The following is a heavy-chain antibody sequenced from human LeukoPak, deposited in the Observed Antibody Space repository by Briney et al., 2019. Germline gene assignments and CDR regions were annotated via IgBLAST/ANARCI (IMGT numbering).Heavy chain of an antibody. CDR3: AKDLFLWYFDL. D-gene: IGHD2-21*01. Sequence: GGFLRLSCAVSGFSVKTNYLTWVRQAPGKGLESVSVLYSGGSAYYTDSVKGRFTISRDTSKNTLSLQMNSLRAEDTAVYYCAKDLFLWYFDLWGRGTLVTVSS. CDR2: LYSGGSA. J-gene: IGHJ2*01. V-gene: IGHV3-53*01. CDR1: GFSVKTNY.